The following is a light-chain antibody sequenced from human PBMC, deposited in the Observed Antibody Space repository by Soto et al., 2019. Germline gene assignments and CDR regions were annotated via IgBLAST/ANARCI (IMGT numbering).Light chain of an antibody. CDR2: TND. CDR1: SSNIGINY. Sequence: QSVLTQPPSASGTPGQWVTISCSGSSSNIGINYAYWHQQRPGTAPKLLTYTNDQRPSGVPDRFSGSKSGTSASLAISGLRSEDEGDYSCSVWDDSLSAYVFGTGTKGTV. J-gene: IGLJ1*01. CDR3: SVWDDSLSAYV. V-gene: IGLV1-47*02.